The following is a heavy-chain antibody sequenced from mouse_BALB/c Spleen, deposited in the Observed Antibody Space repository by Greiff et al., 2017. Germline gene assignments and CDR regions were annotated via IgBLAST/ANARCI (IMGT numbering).Heavy chain of an antibody. Sequence: EVQLQQSGAELVKPGASVKLSCTASGFNIKDTYMHWVKQRPEQGLEWIGRIDPANGNTKYDPKFQGKATITADTSSNTAYLQLSSLTSEDTAVYYCARHYRYDDGYWYFDVWGAGTTVTVSS. V-gene: IGHV14-3*02. CDR1: GFNIKDTY. CDR2: IDPANGNT. J-gene: IGHJ1*01. D-gene: IGHD2-14*01. CDR3: ARHYRYDDGYWYFDV.